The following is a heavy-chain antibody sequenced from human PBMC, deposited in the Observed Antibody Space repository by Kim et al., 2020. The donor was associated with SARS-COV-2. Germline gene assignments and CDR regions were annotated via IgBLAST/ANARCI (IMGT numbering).Heavy chain of an antibody. Sequence: VKGRFTISRDNAKNSQYLQMNSLRAEDTALYYCAKETSYDILTGYYDFDYWGQGTLVTVSS. V-gene: IGHV3-9*01. D-gene: IGHD3-9*01. J-gene: IGHJ4*02. CDR3: AKETSYDILTGYYDFDY.